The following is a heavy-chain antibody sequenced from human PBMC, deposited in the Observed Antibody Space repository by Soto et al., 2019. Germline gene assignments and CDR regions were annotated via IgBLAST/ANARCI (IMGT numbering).Heavy chain of an antibody. J-gene: IGHJ4*02. D-gene: IGHD2-21*01. Sequence: GGSLRLSCAASGFTFSSYSMNWVRQAPGKGLEWVSSISSSSSYIYYADSVKGRFTISRDNAKNSLYLQMNSLRAEDTAVYYCARDLIAVPREVDYWGQGTLVTVSS. CDR1: GFTFSSYS. V-gene: IGHV3-21*01. CDR3: ARDLIAVPREVDY. CDR2: ISSSSSYI.